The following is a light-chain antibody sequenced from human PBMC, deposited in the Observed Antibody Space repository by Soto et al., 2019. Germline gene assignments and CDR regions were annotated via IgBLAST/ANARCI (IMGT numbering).Light chain of an antibody. V-gene: IGKV3-20*01. CDR3: PWSGGSVS. CDR2: RAS. J-gene: IGKJ4*01. CDR1: QSVSSSY. Sequence: EIMLTQSPGTLSLSPGERATLSCRASQSVSSSYLAWYQQKPGHAPRLLIYRASNRATGIPDRFSGSGSGTDFTLTINRLEPEDFAVSYCPWSGGSVSFGGGTKVDIK.